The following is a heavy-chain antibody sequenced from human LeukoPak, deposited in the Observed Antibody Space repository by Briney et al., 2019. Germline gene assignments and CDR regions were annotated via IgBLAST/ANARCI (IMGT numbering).Heavy chain of an antibody. CDR2: FDPEDGET. D-gene: IGHD4-17*01. CDR1: GYTLTELS. Sequence: ASVKVSFKVSGYTLTELSMHWVRQAPGKGLEWMGGFDPEDGETIYAQKFQGRVTMTEDTSTDTAYMELSSLRSEDTAVYYCATGQTTPVLVDTLHFWGQGTLVTVSS. J-gene: IGHJ4*02. CDR3: ATGQTTPVLVDTLHF. V-gene: IGHV1-24*01.